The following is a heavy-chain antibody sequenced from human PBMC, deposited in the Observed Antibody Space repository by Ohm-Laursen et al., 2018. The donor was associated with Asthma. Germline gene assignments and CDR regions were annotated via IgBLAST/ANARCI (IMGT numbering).Heavy chain of an antibody. D-gene: IGHD2-8*01. Sequence: GESLKISCKASGYRFTSYWIGWVRQMPGKGLEWMGRIDPTDSYTDYSPSFEGRVIISVDQSISTAYLQWNSLKASDTAIFYCAASKCTTAVCTNNWFESWGQGTLVTVSS. CDR2: IDPTDSYT. J-gene: IGHJ5*01. V-gene: IGHV5-10-1*01. CDR1: GYRFTSYW. CDR3: AASKCTTAVCTNNWFES.